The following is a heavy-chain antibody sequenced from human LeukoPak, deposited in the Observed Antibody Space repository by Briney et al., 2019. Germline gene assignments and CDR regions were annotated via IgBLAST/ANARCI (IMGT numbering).Heavy chain of an antibody. J-gene: IGHJ4*02. CDR1: GGSISSSNHD. V-gene: IGHV4-39*01. D-gene: IGHD5-12*01. Sequence: PSETLSLTCTVSGGSISSSNHDWGWIRHPPGNGLEWFGHIYYRRSTYYKPSLKTRVTISLDPSQNPFSVKLTSLTAADTAVYYCARHASVDGNWPRPLDYWGQGSLVTVSS. CDR3: ARHASVDGNWPRPLDY. CDR2: IYYRRST.